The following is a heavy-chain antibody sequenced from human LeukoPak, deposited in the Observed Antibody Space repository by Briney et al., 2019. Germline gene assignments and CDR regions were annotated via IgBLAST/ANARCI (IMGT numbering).Heavy chain of an antibody. Sequence: NPSETLSLTCTVSGGSISSHYWSWIRQPPGKGLEWIGYIYTSGSTNYNPSLKSRVTISVDTSKNQFSLKLSSVTAADTAVYYCARAGFKGGWFDPWGQGTLVTVSS. CDR2: IYTSGST. J-gene: IGHJ5*02. D-gene: IGHD1-14*01. V-gene: IGHV4-4*09. CDR3: ARAGFKGGWFDP. CDR1: GGSISSHY.